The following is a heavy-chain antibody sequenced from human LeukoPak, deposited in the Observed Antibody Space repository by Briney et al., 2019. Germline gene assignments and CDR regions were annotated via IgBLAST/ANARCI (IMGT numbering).Heavy chain of an antibody. Sequence: ASVKVSCKASGYTFTGYYMYWVRHAPGQGLEWMGWINPNSGGTNYANKFHGRVTMTRDTSISTAYMELSRLRSDDTAVYYCARQPPQLLQTNWFDPWGQGTLVTVSS. CDR3: ARQPPQLLQTNWFDP. CDR2: INPNSGGT. J-gene: IGHJ5*02. D-gene: IGHD2-2*01. V-gene: IGHV1-2*02. CDR1: GYTFTGYY.